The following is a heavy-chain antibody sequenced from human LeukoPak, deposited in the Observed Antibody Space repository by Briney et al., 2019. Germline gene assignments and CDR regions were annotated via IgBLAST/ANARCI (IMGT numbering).Heavy chain of an antibody. CDR1: GFTFSSYG. D-gene: IGHD5-18*01. CDR2: IWYDGSNK. Sequence: GGSLRLSCAASGFTFSSYGMHWVRQAPGKGLEWVAVIWYDGSNKYYADSVKGRFTISRENSKNTLYLQMNSLRAEDTAVYYCARGGRIQLCFREQIPHYFDYWGQGPLVTVSS. CDR3: ARGGRIQLCFREQIPHYFDY. V-gene: IGHV3-33*01. J-gene: IGHJ4*02.